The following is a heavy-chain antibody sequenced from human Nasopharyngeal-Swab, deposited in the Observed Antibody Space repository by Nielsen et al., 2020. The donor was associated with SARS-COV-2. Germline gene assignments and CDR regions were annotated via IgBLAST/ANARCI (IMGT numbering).Heavy chain of an antibody. CDR2: IYHSGST. Sequence: WIRKPPGKGLEWIGEIYHSGSTNYNPSLKSRVTISVDKSKNQFSLKLSSVTAADTAVYYCARAGTTSPETPFDYWGQGTLVTVSS. J-gene: IGHJ4*02. D-gene: IGHD1-1*01. V-gene: IGHV4-4*02. CDR3: ARAGTTSPETPFDY.